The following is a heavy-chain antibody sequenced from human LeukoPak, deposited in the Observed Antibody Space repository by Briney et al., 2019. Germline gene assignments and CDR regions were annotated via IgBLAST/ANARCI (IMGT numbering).Heavy chain of an antibody. CDR2: INQDGSVK. V-gene: IGHV3-7*01. CDR3: ASGDVFDY. CDR1: GFTFSSSW. Sequence: PGGSLRLSCAASGFTFSSSWMRWVRQAPGKGLEWVANINQDGSVKHSVDSVKGRFTISRDNAKNSLFLEMNSLRAEDTAVYFCASGDVFDYWGQGTLVTVSS. D-gene: IGHD4-17*01. J-gene: IGHJ4*02.